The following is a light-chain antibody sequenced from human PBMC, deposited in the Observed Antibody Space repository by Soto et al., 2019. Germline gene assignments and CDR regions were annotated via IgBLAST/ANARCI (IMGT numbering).Light chain of an antibody. J-gene: IGLJ2*01. Sequence: QSALTQPASLSGSPGQSITISCTGSSNDIGSYNYVSWYQQHPGKAPKLIIFDVSNRPSGVSNSFSWSRSGNTASLTISQLQTEDEADYFCHSYQLIGGGTKLTVL. CDR2: DVS. V-gene: IGLV2-14*03. CDR3: HSYQL. CDR1: SNDIGSYNY.